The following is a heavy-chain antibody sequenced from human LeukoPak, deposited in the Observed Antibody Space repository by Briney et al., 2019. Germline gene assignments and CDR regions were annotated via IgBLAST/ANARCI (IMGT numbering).Heavy chain of an antibody. CDR1: GFIFSSYA. V-gene: IGHV3-30-3*01. CDR2: ISYDGSNK. Sequence: PGRSLRLSCAASGFIFSSYAMHWVRQAPGKGLEWVAVISYDGSNKYYADSVKGRFTISRDNSKNTLYLQMNSLRAEDTAVYYCARTGSYYYYGMDVWGQGATVTVSS. J-gene: IGHJ6*02. CDR3: ARTGSYYYYGMDV.